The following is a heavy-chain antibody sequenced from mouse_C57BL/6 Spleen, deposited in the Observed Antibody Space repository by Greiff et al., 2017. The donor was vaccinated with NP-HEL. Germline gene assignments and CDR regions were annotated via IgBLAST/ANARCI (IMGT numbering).Heavy chain of an antibody. V-gene: IGHV1-64*01. CDR2: IHPNSGST. J-gene: IGHJ2*01. CDR3: ARSVYYSNYRYFDY. Sequence: QVHVKQPGAELVKPGASVKLSCKASGYTFTSYWMHWVKQRPGQGLEWIGMIHPNSGSTNYNEKFKSKATLTVDKSSSTAYMQLSSLTSEDSAVYYCARSVYYSNYRYFDYWGQGTTLTVSS. D-gene: IGHD2-5*01. CDR1: GYTFTSYW.